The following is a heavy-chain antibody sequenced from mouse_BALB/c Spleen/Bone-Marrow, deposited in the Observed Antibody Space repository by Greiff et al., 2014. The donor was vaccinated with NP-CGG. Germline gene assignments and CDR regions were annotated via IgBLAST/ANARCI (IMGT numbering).Heavy chain of an antibody. CDR3: TTLGRFAY. D-gene: IGHD4-1*01. V-gene: IGHV1S16*01. J-gene: IGHJ3*01. CDR1: GYTFTNYY. CDR2: INPSNGGT. Sequence: SGAELVKPGVSVKLSCKASGYTFTNYYMYWVKQRPGQDLEWIGEINPSNGGTNFNEKFKSKATLTVDKSSSTAYMQLSSLTPEDSAVYYCTTLGRFAYWGQGTLVTVSA.